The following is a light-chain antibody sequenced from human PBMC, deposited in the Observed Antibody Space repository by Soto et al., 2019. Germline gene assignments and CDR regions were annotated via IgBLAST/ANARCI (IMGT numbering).Light chain of an antibody. CDR3: QQYGSPST. CDR1: QSVASSY. Sequence: EIVLTQSPGTLSLSPGERATLSCRASQSVASSYLAWYQQKPGQAPRLLIYGVSSRATGTPDRFIGSGSGTYFTLTISRLEPEDFVVYYCQQYGSPSTFGQGTNVEMK. CDR2: GVS. J-gene: IGKJ1*01. V-gene: IGKV3-20*01.